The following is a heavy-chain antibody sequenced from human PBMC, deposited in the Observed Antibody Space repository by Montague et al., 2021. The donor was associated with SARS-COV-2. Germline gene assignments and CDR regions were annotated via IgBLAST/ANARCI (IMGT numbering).Heavy chain of an antibody. J-gene: IGHJ3*02. Sequence: PALVKPTQTLTLTCTFSGFSLSTSGVGVGWIRQPPGKALEWLALIYWDDDKRYSPSLKSRLTITKDTSKNQVVLTMTNMDPVDTATYYCAHDRVTMIVVAKADAFDTWGQGTMVTVSS. CDR2: IYWDDDK. D-gene: IGHD3-22*01. CDR1: GFSLSTSGVG. CDR3: AHDRVTMIVVAKADAFDT. V-gene: IGHV2-5*02.